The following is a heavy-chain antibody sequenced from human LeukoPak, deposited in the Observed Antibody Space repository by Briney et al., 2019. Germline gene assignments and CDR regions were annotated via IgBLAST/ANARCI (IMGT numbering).Heavy chain of an antibody. Sequence: GASVKVSCKASGGTFSSYAISWVRQAPGKGLEWMGGFDPEDGETIYAQKFQGRVTMTEDTSTDTAYMELSSLRSEDTAVYYCATAISTTKGRYFDYWGQGTLVTVSS. J-gene: IGHJ4*02. CDR2: FDPEDGET. CDR3: ATAISTTKGRYFDY. CDR1: GGTFSSYA. V-gene: IGHV1-24*01. D-gene: IGHD1-26*01.